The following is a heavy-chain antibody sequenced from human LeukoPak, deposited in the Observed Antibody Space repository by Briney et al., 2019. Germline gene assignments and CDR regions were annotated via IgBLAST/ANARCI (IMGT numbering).Heavy chain of an antibody. Sequence: ASVKVSCKASGYTFTSYGISWVRQAPGQGLEWMGWISAYNGNTNYAQKLQGRVTMTTDTSTSTAYMELRSLRSDDTAVYYCARDRGRGDYYDSSGYAPVNWFDPWGQGTLVTVSS. D-gene: IGHD3-22*01. CDR1: GYTFTSYG. J-gene: IGHJ5*02. CDR2: ISAYNGNT. V-gene: IGHV1-18*01. CDR3: ARDRGRGDYYDSSGYAPVNWFDP.